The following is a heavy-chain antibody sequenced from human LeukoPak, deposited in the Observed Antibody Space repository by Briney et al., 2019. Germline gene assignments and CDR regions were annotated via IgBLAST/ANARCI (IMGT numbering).Heavy chain of an antibody. CDR1: GYTFTSYG. CDR2: ISAYNGNT. Sequence: ASVKVSCKASGYTFTSYGISWMRQAPGQGLEWMGWISAYNGNTNYAQKLQGRVTMTTDTSTSTAYMELRSLRSDDTAVYYCARAPLWFGELYAFDIWGQGTMVTVSS. V-gene: IGHV1-18*04. CDR3: ARAPLWFGELYAFDI. D-gene: IGHD3-10*01. J-gene: IGHJ3*02.